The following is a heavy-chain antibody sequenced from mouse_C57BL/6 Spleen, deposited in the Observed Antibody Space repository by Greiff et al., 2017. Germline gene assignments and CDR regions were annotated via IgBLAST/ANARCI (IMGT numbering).Heavy chain of an antibody. D-gene: IGHD4-1*01. CDR3: AETLGAFAY. Sequence: VQLQQSGAELVRPGASVKLSCTASGFNFTGYYMHWVKQRPEQGLEWIGVIDPEDGDTEYAPKFKGKATVTVDTSSNTAYLQLSSLASEDPAVDSCAETLGAFAYWGQGTLVTVSA. V-gene: IGHV14-1*01. CDR2: IDPEDGDT. J-gene: IGHJ3*01. CDR1: GFNFTGYY.